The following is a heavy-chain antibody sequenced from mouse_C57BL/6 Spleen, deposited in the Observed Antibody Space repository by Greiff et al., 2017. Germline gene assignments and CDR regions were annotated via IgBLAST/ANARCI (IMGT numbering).Heavy chain of an antibody. D-gene: IGHD1-1*01. J-gene: IGHJ2*01. V-gene: IGHV1-9*01. CDR3: ARWSIYYYGSSYLYYFDY. CDR2: ILPGSGST. Sequence: QVQLQQSGAELMKPGASVKLSCKATGYTFTGYWIEWVKQRPGHGLEWIGEILPGSGSTNYNEKFKGKATFTADTSSNTAYMQLSSLTTEDSAIYYCARWSIYYYGSSYLYYFDYWGQGTTLTVSS. CDR1: GYTFTGYW.